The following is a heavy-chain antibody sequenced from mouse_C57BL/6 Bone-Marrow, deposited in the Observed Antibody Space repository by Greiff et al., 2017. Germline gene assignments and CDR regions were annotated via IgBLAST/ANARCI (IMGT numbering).Heavy chain of an antibody. CDR1: GYTFTEYT. Sequence: VQLQQSGAELVKPGASVKLSCKASGYTFTEYTIHWVKQRSGQGLEWIGWFYPGSGSIKYNEKFKDKATLTADKSSSTASVELSRLTSEDSAVYFCARHEEGIYYGNYDWFAYWGQGTLVTVSA. V-gene: IGHV1-62-2*01. D-gene: IGHD2-1*01. CDR3: ARHEEGIYYGNYDWFAY. J-gene: IGHJ3*01. CDR2: FYPGSGSI.